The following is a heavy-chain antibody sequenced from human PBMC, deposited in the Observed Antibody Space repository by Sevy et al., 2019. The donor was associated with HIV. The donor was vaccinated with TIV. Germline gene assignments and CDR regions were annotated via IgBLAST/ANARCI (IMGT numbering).Heavy chain of an antibody. CDR2: IIPIFGTA. D-gene: IGHD2-2*01. CDR3: ARDLRDIVVVPAAILNTNYYGMDV. J-gene: IGHJ6*02. Sequence: ASVKVSCKASGGTFSSYAISWVRQAPGQGLEWMGGIIPIFGTANYAQKFQGRVTITADESTSTAYMELSSLRSEDTAVYYCARDLRDIVVVPAAILNTNYYGMDVWGQRTTVTVSS. CDR1: GGTFSSYA. V-gene: IGHV1-69*13.